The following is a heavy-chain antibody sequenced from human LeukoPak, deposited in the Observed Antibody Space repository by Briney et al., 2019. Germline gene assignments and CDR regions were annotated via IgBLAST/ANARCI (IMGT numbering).Heavy chain of an antibody. CDR3: ARDPDILTGSEFFDY. Sequence: GASVKVSCKASGYTFTSYGISWVRQAPGQGLEWMGWISAYNGNTNYAQKLQGRVTMTTDTSTSTAYMELRSLRSDDTAVYYCARDPDILTGSEFFDYWGQGTLVTVSS. CDR1: GYTFTSYG. CDR2: ISAYNGNT. V-gene: IGHV1-18*01. J-gene: IGHJ4*02. D-gene: IGHD3-9*01.